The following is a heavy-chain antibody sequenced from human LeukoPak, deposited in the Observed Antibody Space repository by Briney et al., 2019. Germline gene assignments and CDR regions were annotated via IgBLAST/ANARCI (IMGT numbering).Heavy chain of an antibody. Sequence: SSETLSLTCTISGYSISSGYYWGWIRQPPGKGLEWIGSIYHSGSTYYNPSLKSRVTISLDTSENQFSLKLSSVTAADTAVYYCARDLYSSGWSYFDYWGQGTLVTVSS. CDR3: ARDLYSSGWSYFDY. J-gene: IGHJ4*02. CDR1: GYSISSGYY. CDR2: IYHSGST. D-gene: IGHD6-19*01. V-gene: IGHV4-38-2*02.